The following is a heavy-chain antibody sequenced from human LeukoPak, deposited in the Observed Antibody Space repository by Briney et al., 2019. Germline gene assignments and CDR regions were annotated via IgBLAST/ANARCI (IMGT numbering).Heavy chain of an antibody. CDR1: GFTVSSNY. CDR2: IYSGGST. Sequence: GGSLRLSCAASGFTVSSNYMSWVRQAPGKGLEWVSVIYSGGSTYYADSVKGRFTISRDNAKNTLYLQMNSLRAEDTAVYYCARDRGSSTTFFDIWGQGTMVTVSS. V-gene: IGHV3-53*01. CDR3: ARDRGSSTTFFDI. J-gene: IGHJ3*02. D-gene: IGHD2-2*01.